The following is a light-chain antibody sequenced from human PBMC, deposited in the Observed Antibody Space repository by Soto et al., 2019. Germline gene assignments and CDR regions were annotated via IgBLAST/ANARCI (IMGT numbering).Light chain of an antibody. CDR1: NSDVGGYNY. J-gene: IGLJ1*01. Sequence: QSVLTQPPSASGSPGQSVTISCTGTNSDVGGYNYVSWYQQYPGKAPKLIIYEVNERPSGVPDRFSGSKSGNTASLTVSALQTADEADYYCSSYAGSNWYVFGTGTKVTVL. CDR3: SSYAGSNWYV. V-gene: IGLV2-8*01. CDR2: EVN.